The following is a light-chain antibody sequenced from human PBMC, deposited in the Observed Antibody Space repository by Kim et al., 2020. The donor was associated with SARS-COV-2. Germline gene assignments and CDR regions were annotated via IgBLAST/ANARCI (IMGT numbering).Light chain of an antibody. V-gene: IGLV1-40*01. CDR3: QSYDSSLRFV. CDR2: GNT. CDR1: DSNLGKGYD. Sequence: QSVLTQPPSVSGAPGQRVTISCTESDSNLGKGYDVHWYQQLPGRAPRLLIYGNTKRPSGVPDRISGSKSGTSASLAITGLRDEDEADYYCQSYDSSLRFVFGSGTKVTVL. J-gene: IGLJ1*01.